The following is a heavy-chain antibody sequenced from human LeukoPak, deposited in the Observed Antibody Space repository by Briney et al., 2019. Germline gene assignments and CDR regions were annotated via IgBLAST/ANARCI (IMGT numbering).Heavy chain of an antibody. Sequence: GGSLRLSCAASGFTFRNYAMHWVRQAPGKGLEWVAVISYDGSDKYYVDSVKGRFTLYRDNSRNTLYLQMNSLSADDTAVYYCAKDIGGTSFSNWFDPWGQGTLVTVSS. CDR3: AKDIGGTSFSNWFDP. CDR2: ISYDGSDK. CDR1: GFTFRNYA. J-gene: IGHJ5*02. V-gene: IGHV3-33*06. D-gene: IGHD2-15*01.